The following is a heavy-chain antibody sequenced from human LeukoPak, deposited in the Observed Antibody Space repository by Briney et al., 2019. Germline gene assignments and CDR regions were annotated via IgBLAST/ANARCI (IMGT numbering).Heavy chain of an antibody. CDR1: GGSISSYY. V-gene: IGHV4-34*01. CDR3: ARASLGWGVYGSGSYFKN. CDR2: INHSGST. D-gene: IGHD3-10*01. Sequence: SETLSLTCTVSGGSISSYYWSWIRQPPGKGLEWIGEINHSGSTNYNPSLKSRVTISVDTSKNQFSLKLSSVTAADTAVYYCARASLGWGVYGSGSYFKNWGQGTLVTVSS. J-gene: IGHJ4*02.